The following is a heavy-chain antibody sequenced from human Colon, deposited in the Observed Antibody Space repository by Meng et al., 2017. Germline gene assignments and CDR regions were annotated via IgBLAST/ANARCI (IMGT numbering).Heavy chain of an antibody. CDR3: ARGLGTIQRGYCSGGSCSSDY. V-gene: IGHV4-34*02. CDR1: GESFGNYS. D-gene: IGHD2-15*01. Sequence: VRLQGWGAGLWKPPETLSPTCAVFGESFGNYSWNWIRQPPGKGLEWIGEISHGGSTNYNPSLKSRVTISLDMSKNQFSLNLTSVTAADTAVYYCARGLGTIQRGYCSGGSCSSDYWGQRTLVPSPQ. CDR2: ISHGGST. J-gene: IGHJ4*02.